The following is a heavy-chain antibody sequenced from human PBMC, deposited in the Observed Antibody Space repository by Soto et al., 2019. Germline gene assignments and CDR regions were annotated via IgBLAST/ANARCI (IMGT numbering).Heavy chain of an antibody. CDR3: TRVVPGAEAWFGP. V-gene: IGHV1-18*01. D-gene: IGHD2-2*01. CDR1: GYTFSNYG. J-gene: IGHJ5*02. Sequence: ASVKVSCKTSGYTFSNYGITWVRQAPGQPLEWLGWISLYSDGTNYAQKFQGRVSMTTDTSTTTAYMELRSLRSDDTAVYYCTRVVPGAEAWFGPWGQGTLVTVSS. CDR2: ISLYSDGT.